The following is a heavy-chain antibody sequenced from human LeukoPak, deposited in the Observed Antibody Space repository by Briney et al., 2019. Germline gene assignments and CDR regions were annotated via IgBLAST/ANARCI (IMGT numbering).Heavy chain of an antibody. Sequence: GGSLRLSCAASGFTFSSYWMHWVRQAPGKGLVWVSRINSDGSSTSYADSVKGRFTISRDNAKNTLYLQMNSLRAEDAAVYYCARDLYCSGGSCYSGDWFDPWGQGTLVTVSS. D-gene: IGHD2-15*01. CDR2: INSDGSST. V-gene: IGHV3-74*01. CDR3: ARDLYCSGGSCYSGDWFDP. J-gene: IGHJ5*02. CDR1: GFTFSSYW.